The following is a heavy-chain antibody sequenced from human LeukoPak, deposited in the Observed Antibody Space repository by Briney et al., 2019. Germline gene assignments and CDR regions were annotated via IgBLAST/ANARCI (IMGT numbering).Heavy chain of an antibody. Sequence: GGSLRLSCAASGFTFSSYAMKWVRQAPGKGLEWVSSIGGSGADTYYADSVKGRFTISRDNSKNTLYLQMNSLRAEDTAVCYCARDLAALIAAALGPWGQGTLVTVSS. CDR1: GFTFSSYA. CDR3: ARDLAALIAAALGP. V-gene: IGHV3-23*01. CDR2: IGGSGADT. J-gene: IGHJ5*02. D-gene: IGHD6-13*01.